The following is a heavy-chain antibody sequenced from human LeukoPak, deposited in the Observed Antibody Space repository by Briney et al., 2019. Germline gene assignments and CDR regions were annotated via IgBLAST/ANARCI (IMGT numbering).Heavy chain of an antibody. V-gene: IGHV4-34*01. CDR2: INHSGST. Sequence: SETLSLTCTVSGGSISSHYWSWIRQPPGKGLEWIGEINHSGSTNYNPSLKSRVTISVDTSKNQFSLKLSSVTAADTAVYYCANSKRMVRGAYDYWGQGTLVTVSS. J-gene: IGHJ4*02. CDR3: ANSKRMVRGAYDY. CDR1: GGSISSHY. D-gene: IGHD3-10*01.